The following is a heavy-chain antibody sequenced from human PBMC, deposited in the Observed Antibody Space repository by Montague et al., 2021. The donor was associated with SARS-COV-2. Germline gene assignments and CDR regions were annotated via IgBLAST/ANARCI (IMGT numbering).Heavy chain of an antibody. CDR2: IYHSGTT. CDR3: VREKAGGLRNVFDI. CDR1: GFSIGSGDY. Sequence: SETLSLTCTVSGFSIGSGDYWGWIRQPPGKGLERIGSIYHSGTTXYNPCLQSLLTMSIDTSTNQFFLRLTSVTAEDTVVFFCVREKAGGLRNVFDIWGQGTTVTVSS. V-gene: IGHV4-38-2*02. J-gene: IGHJ3*02.